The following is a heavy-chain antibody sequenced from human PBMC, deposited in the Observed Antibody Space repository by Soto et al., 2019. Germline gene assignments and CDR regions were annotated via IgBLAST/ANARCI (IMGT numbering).Heavy chain of an antibody. D-gene: IGHD3-10*01. CDR2: ISGIGGNT. CDR1: GFVFSSYA. V-gene: IGHV3-23*01. Sequence: EVQLLESGGGLVQPGGSLRLSCAASGFVFSSYAMSWVRQAPGKGLEWVSTISGIGGNTYYADSVKGRLTISRDNSKNTLYLQMNSLRAEDTALYYCAKDPRVHYYGSGSSSYWGQGTLVTVSS. J-gene: IGHJ4*02. CDR3: AKDPRVHYYGSGSSSY.